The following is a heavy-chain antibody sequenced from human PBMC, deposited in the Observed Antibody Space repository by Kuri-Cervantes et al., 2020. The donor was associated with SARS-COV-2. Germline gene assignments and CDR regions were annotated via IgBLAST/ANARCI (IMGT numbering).Heavy chain of an antibody. J-gene: IGHJ6*02. Sequence: ASVKVSCKASGYTFTGYYMHWVRQAPGQGLEWMGWINPNSGGTNYAQKFQGRVTMTRDTSISTAYMELNRLRSDDTAVYYCASNSNYWYYGMDVWGQGTTVTVSS. CDR1: GYTFTGYY. CDR3: ASNSNYWYYGMDV. CDR2: INPNSGGT. V-gene: IGHV1-2*02. D-gene: IGHD4-11*01.